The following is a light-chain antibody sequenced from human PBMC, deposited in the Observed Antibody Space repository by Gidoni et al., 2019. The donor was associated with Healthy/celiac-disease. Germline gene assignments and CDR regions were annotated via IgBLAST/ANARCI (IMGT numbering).Light chain of an antibody. CDR3: QAWDSSTGGV. J-gene: IGLJ2*01. CDR1: QLGYKY. Sequence: SYELTQPPSVSVSPGQTASITCAGDQLGYKYACWYQQKPGQSPVLVIYQDSKRPSGIPERFSGSNSGNTATLTISGTQAMDEADYYCQAWDSSTGGVFGGGTKLTVL. CDR2: QDS. V-gene: IGLV3-1*01.